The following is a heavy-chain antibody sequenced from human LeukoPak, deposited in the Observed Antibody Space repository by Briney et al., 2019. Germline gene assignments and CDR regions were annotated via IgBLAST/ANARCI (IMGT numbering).Heavy chain of an antibody. D-gene: IGHD3-16*01. V-gene: IGHV4-4*07. CDR3: ARHGYTASHYFLDY. CDR2: IYTTGNT. CDR1: SGSINSYF. J-gene: IGHJ4*02. Sequence: TSETLSLTCTVSSGSINSYFWGWVRLPAGRGLEWIGRIYTTGNTHYNPSLKSRLTMSIDTSKRQFSLNLRSVTAADTAIYYCARHGYTASHYFLDYWSQGTLVTVSS.